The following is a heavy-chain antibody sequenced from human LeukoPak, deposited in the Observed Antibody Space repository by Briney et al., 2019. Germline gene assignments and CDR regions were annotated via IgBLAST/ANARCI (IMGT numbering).Heavy chain of an antibody. Sequence: GGSLRLSCVASGFTFSSYWMSWVRQAPGKGLEWVANIKQDGSEKYYVDSVKGRFTISRDNAKNSLYLQMNSLRAEDTAVYYCAREQSSGYFNDAFDIWGQGTMVTVSS. V-gene: IGHV3-7*01. J-gene: IGHJ3*02. CDR3: AREQSSGYFNDAFDI. CDR2: IKQDGSEK. D-gene: IGHD3-22*01. CDR1: GFTFSSYW.